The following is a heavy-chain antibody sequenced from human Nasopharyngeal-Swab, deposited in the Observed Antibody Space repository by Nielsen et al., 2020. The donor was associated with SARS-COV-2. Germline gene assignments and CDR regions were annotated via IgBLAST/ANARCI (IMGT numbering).Heavy chain of an antibody. CDR2: ISSYYDNT. CDR1: GYTFTTYD. D-gene: IGHD1-26*01. CDR3: ARDRGGGSYFDFDY. Sequence: ASVKVSCKASGYTFTTYDISWVRRAPGQGLEWMGWISSYYDNTNYAQKLQGRVTLTTDTSTSTAYMELRSLRSDDTAVYYCARDRGGGSYFDFDYWGQGILVTVSS. J-gene: IGHJ4*02. V-gene: IGHV1-18*01.